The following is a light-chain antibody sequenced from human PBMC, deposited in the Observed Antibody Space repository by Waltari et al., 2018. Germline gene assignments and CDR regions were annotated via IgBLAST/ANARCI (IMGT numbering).Light chain of an antibody. V-gene: IGKV2-28*01. Sequence: DIVMAQSPLSLAVSPGEPASIPCRSSQSLRHINGNTSLDWFVQKPGQSPQLLIYLGSHRASGVPDRFSGSGSGTDFTLKISRVEAEDVGIYYCMQPQQLPVTFGQGTKLEIK. J-gene: IGKJ2*01. CDR3: MQPQQLPVT. CDR2: LGS. CDR1: QSLRHINGNTS.